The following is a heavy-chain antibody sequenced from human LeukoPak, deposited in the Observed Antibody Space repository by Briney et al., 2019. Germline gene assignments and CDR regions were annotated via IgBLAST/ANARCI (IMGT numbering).Heavy chain of an antibody. CDR3: ARNAGYSDLNY. V-gene: IGHV4-4*02. D-gene: IGHD3-22*01. CDR2: IYRSGAT. CDR1: GDSFSSNSY. Sequence: SETLSLTCTVSGDSFSSNSYWTWVRQPPGKGLEWIGEIYRSGATNYNPSLRGRVTVSLDKSKNQFSLRLNSVTAADTAIYYCARNAGYSDLNYWGQGVLVTVSS. J-gene: IGHJ4*02.